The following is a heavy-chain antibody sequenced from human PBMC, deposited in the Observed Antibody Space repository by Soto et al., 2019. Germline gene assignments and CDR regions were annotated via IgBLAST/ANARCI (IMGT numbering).Heavy chain of an antibody. CDR3: AKSLSSNYDGFSFDY. V-gene: IGHV3-30*18. CDR2: ISYDGSNK. Sequence: HPGGSLRLSCAASGFTFSSYGMHWVRQAPGKGLEWVAVISYDGSNKYYADSVKGRFTISRDNSKNTLYLQMNSLRAEDTAVYCCAKSLSSNYDGFSFDYWGQGTLVTVSS. J-gene: IGHJ4*02. CDR1: GFTFSSYG. D-gene: IGHD4-4*01.